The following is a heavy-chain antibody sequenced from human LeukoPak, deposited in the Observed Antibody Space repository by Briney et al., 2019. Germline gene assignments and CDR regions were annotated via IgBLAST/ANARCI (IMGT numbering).Heavy chain of an antibody. Sequence: SETLSLTCTVSGGSISSSSYYWGWIRQPPGKGLEWIGSIYYSGSTYYNPSLKSRVTISVDTSKNQFSLKLSSVTVADTAVYYCARDGRPFARGEDAFDIWGQGTMVTVSS. V-gene: IGHV4-39*07. J-gene: IGHJ3*02. CDR3: ARDGRPFARGEDAFDI. D-gene: IGHD3-16*01. CDR2: IYYSGST. CDR1: GGSISSSSYY.